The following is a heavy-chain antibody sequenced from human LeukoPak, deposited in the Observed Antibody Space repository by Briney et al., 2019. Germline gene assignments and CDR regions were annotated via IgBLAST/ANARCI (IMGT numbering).Heavy chain of an antibody. CDR2: INHSGST. CDR3: ARGRWYSGMDY. J-gene: IGHJ4*02. V-gene: IGHV4-34*01. D-gene: IGHD1-26*01. Sequence: PSETLSLTCTVSGGSISSYYWSWIRQPPGKGLEWIGEINHSGSTNYNPSLKSRVTISVDTSKNQFSLKLSSVTAADTAVYYCARGRWYSGMDYWGQGILVTVSS. CDR1: GGSISSYY.